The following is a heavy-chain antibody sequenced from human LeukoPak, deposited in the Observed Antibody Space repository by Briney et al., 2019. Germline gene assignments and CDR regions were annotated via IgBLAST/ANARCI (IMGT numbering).Heavy chain of an antibody. CDR2: IYSGVST. Sequence: PGGSLRLSCAASGFTVSEKYMTWVRQAPGKGLEWVSIIYSGVSTYYADSVKGRFTISRNNTKNTLYLQMNSLRAEDTGVYYCTKNSSLWGQGTLVTVSS. CDR3: TKNSSL. V-gene: IGHV3-53*01. J-gene: IGHJ4*02. CDR1: GFTVSEKY. D-gene: IGHD4-23*01.